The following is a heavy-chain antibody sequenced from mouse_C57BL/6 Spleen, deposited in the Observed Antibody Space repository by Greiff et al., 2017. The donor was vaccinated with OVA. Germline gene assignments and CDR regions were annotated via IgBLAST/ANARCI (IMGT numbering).Heavy chain of an antibody. J-gene: IGHJ4*01. D-gene: IGHD1-1*01. CDR3: ARRRGFTTVVAPMDD. CDR1: GYAFSSYW. Sequence: QVQLQQSGAELVKPGASVKISCKASGYAFSSYWMNWVKRRPGKGLEWIGQIYPGDGDTNYNGKFKGKATLTADKSSSTAYMQLSSLTSEDSAVYFCARRRGFTTVVAPMDDWGQGTSVTVSS. CDR2: IYPGDGDT. V-gene: IGHV1-80*01.